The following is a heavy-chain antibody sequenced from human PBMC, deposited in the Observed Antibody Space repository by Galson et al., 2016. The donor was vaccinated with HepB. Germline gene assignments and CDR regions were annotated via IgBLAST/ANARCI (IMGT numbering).Heavy chain of an antibody. Sequence: GWIRQPPGKGLEWIGSIYYSGSTYYNPSLKSRVTISVDTSKNQFSLKLSSVTAADTAVYYCARLRRKHYYDSSGYSDFDYWGQGTLVTVSS. D-gene: IGHD3-22*01. V-gene: IGHV4-39*01. CDR2: IYYSGST. J-gene: IGHJ4*02. CDR3: ARLRRKHYYDSSGYSDFDY.